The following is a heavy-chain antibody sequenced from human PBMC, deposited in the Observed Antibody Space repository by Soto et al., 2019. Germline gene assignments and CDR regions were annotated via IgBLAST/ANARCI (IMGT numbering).Heavy chain of an antibody. D-gene: IGHD6-13*01. CDR1: GFTFSSYA. J-gene: IGHJ4*02. Sequence: EVQLLESGGDLVQPGGSLRLSCTASGFTFSSYAMSWVRQAPGKGLEWVSAISGSGGSTYYADSVKGRFTISRDNSKNTLYLQMNSLRAEDTAVYYCAKDLGDSSSWTYCFDYWGQGTLVTVSS. V-gene: IGHV3-23*01. CDR3: AKDLGDSSSWTYCFDY. CDR2: ISGSGGST.